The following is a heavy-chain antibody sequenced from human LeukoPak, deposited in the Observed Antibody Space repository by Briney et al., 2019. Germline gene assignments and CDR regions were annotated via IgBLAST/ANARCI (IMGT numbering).Heavy chain of an antibody. J-gene: IGHJ5*02. CDR3: ARDRTNWFDP. CDR1: GGSISSSNW. V-gene: IGHV4-4*02. Sequence: SETLSLTCAVSGGSISSSNWWSWVRQPPGKGLEWIGEIYHSGSTNYNPSLKSRVTISVDTSKNQFSLKLSPVTAADTAVYYCARDRTNWFDPWGQGTLVTVSS. D-gene: IGHD1/OR15-1a*01. CDR2: IYHSGST.